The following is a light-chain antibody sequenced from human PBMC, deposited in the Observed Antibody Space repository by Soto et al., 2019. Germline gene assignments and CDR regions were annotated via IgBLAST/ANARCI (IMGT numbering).Light chain of an antibody. CDR2: GAS. CDR3: QQHGDSLT. V-gene: IGKV3-20*01. J-gene: IGKJ4*01. Sequence: ETVLTQSPGTLSLSPGERATLYCRASQSVNTNFLGWYQQKPGQPPRLLMDGASSRATGIPDRFSGSGSGTDFTLTISRLEPEDFAVYYCQQHGDSLTFGGGTKVEIK. CDR1: QSVNTNF.